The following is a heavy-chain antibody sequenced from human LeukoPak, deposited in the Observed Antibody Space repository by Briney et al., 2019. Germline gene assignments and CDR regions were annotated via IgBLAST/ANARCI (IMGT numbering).Heavy chain of an antibody. J-gene: IGHJ2*01. CDR1: GYTFTDYY. V-gene: IGHV1-2*02. D-gene: IGHD2-2*01. CDR3: ARVGCRSTTCYDEDWYLDL. CDR2: INPHNGGT. Sequence: SVPVSCMASGYTFTDYYMHWLRPPPGRGVAGVGWINPHNGGTNYAQKFQGRVAMTRDTSISTAYMELSRLRSDDTAVYYCARVGCRSTTCYDEDWYLDLWGRGTLVTVSS.